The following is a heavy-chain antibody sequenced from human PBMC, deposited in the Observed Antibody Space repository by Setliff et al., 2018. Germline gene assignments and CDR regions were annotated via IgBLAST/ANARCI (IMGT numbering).Heavy chain of an antibody. CDR2: ISYDGSNK. CDR1: GFTFSSYG. V-gene: IGHV3-30*18. D-gene: IGHD3-22*01. Sequence: LRLSCAASGFTFSSYGMHWVRQAPGKGLEWVAVISYDGSNKYYADSVKGRFTISRDNSKNTLYLQMNSLRAEDTAVYYCAKEKGSYYDSSGLPDYWGQGTLVTVSS. J-gene: IGHJ4*02. CDR3: AKEKGSYYDSSGLPDY.